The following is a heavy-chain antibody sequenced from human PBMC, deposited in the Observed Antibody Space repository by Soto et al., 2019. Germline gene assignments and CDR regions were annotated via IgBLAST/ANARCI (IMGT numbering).Heavy chain of an antibody. J-gene: IGHJ4*02. Sequence: SETLSLTCTVSGDSISSSNSHWGWTRQPPGKGLEYIGSVYYGGAIFYSGNIYYNPSLKSRVTISVDTSKNQFSLRLSSVTAADTAVYYCARHTLYYDLLTGSPNEGPSDYWGQGTLVTVSS. CDR3: ARHTLYYDLLTGSPNEGPSDY. CDR2: VYYGGAIFYSGNI. D-gene: IGHD3-9*01. CDR1: GDSISSSNSH. V-gene: IGHV4-39*01.